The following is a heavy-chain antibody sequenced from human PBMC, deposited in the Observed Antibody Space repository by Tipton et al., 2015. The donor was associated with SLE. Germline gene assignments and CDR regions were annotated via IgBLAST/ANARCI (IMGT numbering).Heavy chain of an antibody. V-gene: IGHV4-61*02. D-gene: IGHD1-26*01. J-gene: IGHJ3*02. CDR1: GGSISSGSYY. CDR2: IYTSGST. CDR3: ARDSWEHYLLTFDI. Sequence: TLSLTCTVSGGSISSGSYYWGWIRQPAGKGVEWIGRIYTSGSTNHNPSLKSRVTISVDTSKNQFSLKVSSVTAADTAGYYCARDSWEHYLLTFDIWGQGTMVTVSS.